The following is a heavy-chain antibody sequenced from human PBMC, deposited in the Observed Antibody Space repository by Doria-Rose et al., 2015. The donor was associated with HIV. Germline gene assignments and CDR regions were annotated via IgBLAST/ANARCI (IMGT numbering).Heavy chain of an antibody. Sequence: QVTLKESSPVLVKPTETLTLTCTVSGVSLSSPGMGVSWIRQPPGKALEWLANTFSDDERSYKTSLKSRLTISRGTSKSQVVLTMNDMDPVDTATYYCARIKSSRWYHKYYFDFWGQGTLVIVSA. D-gene: IGHD6-13*01. CDR1: GVSLSSPGMG. CDR3: ARIKSSRWYHKYYFDF. V-gene: IGHV2-26*01. CDR2: TFSDDER. J-gene: IGHJ4*02.